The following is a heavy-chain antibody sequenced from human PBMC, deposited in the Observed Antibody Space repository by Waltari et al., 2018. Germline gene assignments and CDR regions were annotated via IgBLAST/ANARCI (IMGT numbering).Heavy chain of an antibody. CDR1: GGSISSSY. Sequence: QVQLQESGPGLVKPSETLSLTCTVSGGSISSSYWSWIRQPAGKGLAWIGRIYTSGSTNYNPSLKSRVTMSVDTSKNQFSLKLSSVTAADTAVYYCAREGAAAGFDYWGQGTLVTVSS. V-gene: IGHV4-4*07. CDR3: AREGAAAGFDY. J-gene: IGHJ4*02. CDR2: IYTSGST. D-gene: IGHD6-13*01.